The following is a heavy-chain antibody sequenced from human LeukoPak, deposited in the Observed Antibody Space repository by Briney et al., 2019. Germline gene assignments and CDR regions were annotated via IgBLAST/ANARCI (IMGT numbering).Heavy chain of an antibody. J-gene: IGHJ4*02. CDR3: ATYPFDY. Sequence: GGSLRLSCAASGFTFDDYAMHWVRQAPGKGLEWVSGISWNSGSIGYADSVKGRFTISRDNAKNSLYLQMNSLGAEDTAVYYCATYPFDYWGQGTLVTVSS. CDR2: ISWNSGSI. CDR1: GFTFDDYA. V-gene: IGHV3-9*01.